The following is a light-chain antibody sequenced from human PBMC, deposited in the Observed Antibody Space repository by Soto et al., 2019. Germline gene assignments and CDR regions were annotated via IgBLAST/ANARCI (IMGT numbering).Light chain of an antibody. V-gene: IGLV2-23*01. CDR3: CSYVGSDTYVI. J-gene: IGLJ2*01. CDR1: SSDVGGYIL. CDR2: EGR. Sequence: QSALTQPASVSGSPGQSITFSCTGTSSDVGGYILVSWYQLHPDKAPKLMIYEGRKRPSGVSNRFSGSKSGNTASLTISGLQPEDEAHYYCCSYVGSDTYVIFGGGTKLTVL.